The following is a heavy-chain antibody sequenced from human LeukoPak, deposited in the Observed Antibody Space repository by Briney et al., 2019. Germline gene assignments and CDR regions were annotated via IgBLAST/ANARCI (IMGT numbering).Heavy chain of an antibody. CDR2: IYYSGST. V-gene: IGHV4-39*01. CDR3: ARQWFHNYYDTRGAAFDI. CDR1: GGSTSSSGFH. D-gene: IGHD3-22*01. J-gene: IGHJ3*02. Sequence: SETLSLTCSVSGGSTSSSGFHWGWIRQPPGKGLEWIATIYYSGSTYHSPSLNSRVTISVDTSKNQLSLKLSSVTAADTAVYYCARQWFHNYYDTRGAAFDIWGHGTMVTVSS.